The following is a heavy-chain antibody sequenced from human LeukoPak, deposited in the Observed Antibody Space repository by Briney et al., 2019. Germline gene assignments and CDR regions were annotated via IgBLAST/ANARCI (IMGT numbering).Heavy chain of an antibody. CDR2: ISSTGSNI. CDR3: ARDRARTAMDYYFDY. Sequence: GGSLRLSCAASGFTFSDYYMSWIRQAPGKGLEWISYISSTGSNIYYADSVKGRFTISRDNAKDSLYLQMNSLRAEDTAVYYCARDRARTAMDYYFDYWGQGTLVTVSS. J-gene: IGHJ4*02. V-gene: IGHV3-11*04. D-gene: IGHD5-18*01. CDR1: GFTFSDYY.